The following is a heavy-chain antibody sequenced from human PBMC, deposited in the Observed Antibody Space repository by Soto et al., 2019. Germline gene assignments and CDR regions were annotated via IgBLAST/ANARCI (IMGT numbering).Heavy chain of an antibody. D-gene: IGHD4-17*01. CDR1: GFSLSTSGVG. Sequence: QITLKESGPTLVKPTQTLTLTCTFSGFSLSTSGVGVGWIRQPPGKALEWLAVIYWDDYKHYSPSLKSRLTITKDTSKNQVVLTMTNMDPVDTATYYCAHKGYGDYPLDYWGQVTLLTVSS. CDR2: IYWDDYK. V-gene: IGHV2-5*02. J-gene: IGHJ4*02. CDR3: AHKGYGDYPLDY.